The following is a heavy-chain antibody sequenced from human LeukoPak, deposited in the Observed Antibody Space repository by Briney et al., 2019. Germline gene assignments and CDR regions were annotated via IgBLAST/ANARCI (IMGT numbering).Heavy chain of an antibody. CDR2: ISYDGSNK. CDR3: ARKSGGSYYFDC. Sequence: TGGSLRLSCVASGFTFSNYVIHWVRQAPGKGLEWVAVISYDGSNKYYADSVKGRFTISRDSSKNTLYLQMNSLRAEDTAVYYCARKSGGSYYFDCWGQGTLVTVSS. CDR1: GFTFSNYV. J-gene: IGHJ4*02. V-gene: IGHV3-30-3*01. D-gene: IGHD2-15*01.